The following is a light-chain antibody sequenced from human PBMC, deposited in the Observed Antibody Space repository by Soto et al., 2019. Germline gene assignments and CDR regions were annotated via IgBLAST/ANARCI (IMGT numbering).Light chain of an antibody. V-gene: IGKV1-5*01. Sequence: DIQMTQSPSTLSASLGDRVTVTCRASQSISKWLAWYQQKPGKAPNLLIYDASNLESGVPSRFSGSGSGTEFTLTISSLQPDDFATYYCQQDNDYSPWTFGQGTKVEIK. CDR1: QSISKW. CDR3: QQDNDYSPWT. CDR2: DAS. J-gene: IGKJ1*01.